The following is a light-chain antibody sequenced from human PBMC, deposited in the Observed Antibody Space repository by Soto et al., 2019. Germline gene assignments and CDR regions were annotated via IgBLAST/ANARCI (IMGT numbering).Light chain of an antibody. CDR1: QSVSSN. V-gene: IGKV3-15*01. J-gene: IGKJ5*01. Sequence: EIVMTQSPATLSVSPGERATLSCRASQSVSSNLAWYQQKPGQAPRLLIYGASTRATGIPARFSGSGSGTEFTLTISCLQSDDFAVDYCQQYNNWPPFPFGQGTRLQI. CDR3: QQYNNWPPFP. CDR2: GAS.